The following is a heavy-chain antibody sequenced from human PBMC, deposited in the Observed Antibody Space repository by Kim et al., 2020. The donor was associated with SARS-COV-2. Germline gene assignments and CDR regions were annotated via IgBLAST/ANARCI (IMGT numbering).Heavy chain of an antibody. D-gene: IGHD5-12*01. Sequence: TYHSKKVQGRVTITRDTSTTTAYMEVSSLRSEDTAVYYCARNIVGTIEFDYWGQGTLVTVSS. J-gene: IGHJ4*02. CDR2: T. V-gene: IGHV1-3*01. CDR3: ARNIVGTIEFDY.